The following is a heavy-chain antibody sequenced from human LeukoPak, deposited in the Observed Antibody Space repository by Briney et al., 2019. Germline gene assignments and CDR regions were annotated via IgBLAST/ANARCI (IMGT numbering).Heavy chain of an antibody. J-gene: IGHJ4*02. V-gene: IGHV3-21*04. CDR2: ISSSSNYI. CDR1: GFTFSSHS. D-gene: IGHD3-3*01. CDR3: ARGGITIFGVAMPNFDY. Sequence: PGGSLRLSCAASGFTFSSHSMNWVRQAPGKGLEWVSSISSSSNYIYYADSVKGRFTISRDNAKNSLYLQMNSLRAEDTALYYCARGGITIFGVAMPNFDYWGQGTLVTVSS.